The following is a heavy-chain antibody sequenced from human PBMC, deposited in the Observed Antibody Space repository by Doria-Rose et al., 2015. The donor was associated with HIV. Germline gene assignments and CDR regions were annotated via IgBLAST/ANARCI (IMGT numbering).Heavy chain of an antibody. CDR1: GGSISSYY. J-gene: IGHJ6*03. CDR3: ARFRPSRGIYYSLDV. V-gene: IGHV4-4*09. CDR2: IYSRGST. Sequence: VQLQESGPGLVKPAETLSLTCTVSGGSISSYYWNWIRQPPGKGLEWIGYIYSRGSTPYIPPLKSGVTISIAPPKTRFSLKLSSVTAADTAVYYCARFRPSRGIYYSLDVWGKGTTVTVSS. D-gene: IGHD3-10*01.